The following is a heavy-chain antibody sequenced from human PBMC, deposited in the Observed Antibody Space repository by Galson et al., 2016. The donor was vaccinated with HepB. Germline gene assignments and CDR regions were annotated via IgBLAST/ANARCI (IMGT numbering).Heavy chain of an antibody. CDR3: AKNDILTGYSAFDY. V-gene: IGHV3-7*01. CDR1: GFTFSSYW. J-gene: IGHJ4*02. Sequence: SLRLPCAASGFTFSSYWMNWVRQAPGKGLEWVANIKQDGSEKYYVDSVKGRFTISRDNARKSLYLQMDSLRAEDTAVYYCAKNDILTGYSAFDYWGQGTLVTVSS. D-gene: IGHD3-9*01. CDR2: IKQDGSEK.